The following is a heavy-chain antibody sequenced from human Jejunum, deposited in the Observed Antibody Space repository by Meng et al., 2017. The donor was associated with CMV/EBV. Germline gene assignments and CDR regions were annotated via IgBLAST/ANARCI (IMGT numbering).Heavy chain of an antibody. D-gene: IGHD3-3*01. J-gene: IGHJ4*02. CDR1: EFTCRSYW. V-gene: IGHV3-74*01. Sequence: SLRLSCGASEFTCRSYWMHWVRQVPGKGLVWVARVSSDGSSTSYADSVKGRFTISRDNAKNTLYLQMDSLRSEDTAVYYCASNRGYWGQGTLVTVSS. CDR2: VSSDGSST. CDR3: ASNRGY.